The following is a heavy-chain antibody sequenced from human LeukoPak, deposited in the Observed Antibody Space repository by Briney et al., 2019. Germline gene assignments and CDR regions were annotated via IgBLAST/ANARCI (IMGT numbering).Heavy chain of an antibody. D-gene: IGHD1-14*01. CDR2: IHYSGNT. V-gene: IGHV4-39*01. CDR1: GGSTSSSNYY. Sequence: KSSETLSLTCTVSGGSTSSSNYYWGWIRQPPGKGLEWIGGIHYSGNTYYNPSLKSRVTISVDTSKNQFSLKLSSVTAADTAVYYCARGPGPHFDYWGQGTLVTVSS. CDR3: ARGPGPHFDY. J-gene: IGHJ4*02.